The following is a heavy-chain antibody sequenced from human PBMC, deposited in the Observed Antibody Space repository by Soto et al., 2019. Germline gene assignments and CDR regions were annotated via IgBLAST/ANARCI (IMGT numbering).Heavy chain of an antibody. J-gene: IGHJ4*02. D-gene: IGHD3-22*01. CDR2: IIPIFGTA. CDR3: ASRRLNYYDGSGYYREASFGKITN. V-gene: IGHV1-69*06. Sequence: SVKVSCKASGGTFSSYAISWVRQAPGQGLEWMGGIIPIFGTANYAQKFQGRVTITADKSTSTAYMELSSLRSEDTAVYYCASRRLNYYDGSGYYREASFGKITNWGQGTLVTVSS. CDR1: GGTFSSYA.